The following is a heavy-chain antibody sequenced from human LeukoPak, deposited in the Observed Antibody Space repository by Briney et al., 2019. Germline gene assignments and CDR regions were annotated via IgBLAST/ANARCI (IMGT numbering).Heavy chain of an antibody. J-gene: IGHJ4*02. CDR2: ISSSSSTI. CDR1: GFSFSTYS. V-gene: IGHV3-48*02. Sequence: GGSLRLSCAASGFSFSTYSMNWVRQATGKGREWLSYISSSSSTIFYADSVKGRFTISRDNAKTSLYLQMNSLRDEDTAVYYCATGYTYGDDYWGQGTLVTVSS. D-gene: IGHD5-12*01. CDR3: ATGYTYGDDY.